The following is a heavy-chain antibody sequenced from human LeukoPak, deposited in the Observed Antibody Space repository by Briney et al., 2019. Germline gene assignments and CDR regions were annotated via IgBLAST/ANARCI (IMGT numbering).Heavy chain of an antibody. CDR3: ARAHYSTGCYDY. J-gene: IGHJ4*02. D-gene: IGHD6-19*01. V-gene: IGHV1-46*01. CDR1: GYTFTSYY. Sequence: ASVKVSCKASGYTFTSYYMHWVRQAPGQGLEWMGIINPSGGSTTYAQKFQGRVTMTRDTSTSTVYMELSSLRSEDTAVYYCARAHYSTGCYDYWGQGALVTVSS. CDR2: INPSGGST.